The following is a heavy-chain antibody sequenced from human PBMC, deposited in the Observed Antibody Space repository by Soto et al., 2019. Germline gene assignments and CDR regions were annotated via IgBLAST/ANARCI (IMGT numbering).Heavy chain of an antibody. J-gene: IGHJ5*02. V-gene: IGHV1-69*01. CDR2: IIPIFGTA. CDR1: GGTFSSYA. CDR3: ARSVRRDTAMVNWFDP. Sequence: QVQLVQSGAEVKKPGSSVKVSCKASGGTFSSYAISWVRQAPGQGLEWMGGIIPIFGTANYAQKFQGRVTIPADASTSTAYMELSSLRSEDTAVYYCARSVRRDTAMVNWFDPWGQGTLVTVSS. D-gene: IGHD5-18*01.